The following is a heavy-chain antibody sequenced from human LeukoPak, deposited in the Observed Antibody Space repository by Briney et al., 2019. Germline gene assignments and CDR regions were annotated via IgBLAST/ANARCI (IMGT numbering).Heavy chain of an antibody. CDR2: IYYSGST. CDR1: GGSISSYY. CDR3: ASSEYSSSSPDY. D-gene: IGHD6-6*01. J-gene: IGHJ4*02. V-gene: IGHV4-59*01. Sequence: SETLSLTCTVSGGSISSYYWSWIRQPPGKGLEWIGYIYYSGSTNYNPSLKSRVTISVDTSKNQFSLKLSSVTAADTAVYYCASSEYSSSSPDYWGQGNLVTVSS.